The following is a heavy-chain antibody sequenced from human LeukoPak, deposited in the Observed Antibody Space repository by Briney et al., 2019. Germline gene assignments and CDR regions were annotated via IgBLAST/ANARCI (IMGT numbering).Heavy chain of an antibody. CDR2: ISGSGGST. J-gene: IGHJ4*02. D-gene: IGHD2-21*02. CDR1: GFTFSSYG. V-gene: IGHV3-23*01. Sequence: SGGSLRLSCAACGFTFSSYGMSWVRQAPGKGLEWVSAISGSGGSTYYADSVKGRFTTSRDNSKNTLYLQMNSLRAEDTAVYYCAKAQNCGGDCHIFDYWGQGTLVTVSS. CDR3: AKAQNCGGDCHIFDY.